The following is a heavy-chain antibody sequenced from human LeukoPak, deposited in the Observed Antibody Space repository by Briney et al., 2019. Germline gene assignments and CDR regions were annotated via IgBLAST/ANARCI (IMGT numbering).Heavy chain of an antibody. V-gene: IGHV3-21*01. Sequence: GGSLRLSCAASGFTFSSYSMNWVRQAPGKGLEWVSSISSSSSYIYYADSVKGRFTISRDNAKNSLYLQMNSLRAEDTAVYYCARDDNYYDSSGLYDYWGQGTLVTVSS. CDR2: ISSSSSYI. CDR1: GFTFSSYS. J-gene: IGHJ4*02. CDR3: ARDDNYYDSSGLYDY. D-gene: IGHD3-22*01.